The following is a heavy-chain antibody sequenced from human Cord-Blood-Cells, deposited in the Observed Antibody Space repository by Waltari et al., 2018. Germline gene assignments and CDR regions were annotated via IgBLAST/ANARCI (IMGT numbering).Heavy chain of an antibody. J-gene: IGHJ6*02. CDR3: ARARRYSSSWYAYYYYYGMDV. V-gene: IGHV4-59*01. CDR1: GGSISSYY. Sequence: QVQLQESGPGLVKPSETLSLTCTVSGGSISSYYWSWIRQPPGKGLEWIGYIYYSGSTNYNPSLKSRVTISVDTSKNQFSLKLSSVTAADTAVYYCARARRYSSSWYAYYYYYGMDVWGQGTTVTVSS. D-gene: IGHD6-13*01. CDR2: IYYSGST.